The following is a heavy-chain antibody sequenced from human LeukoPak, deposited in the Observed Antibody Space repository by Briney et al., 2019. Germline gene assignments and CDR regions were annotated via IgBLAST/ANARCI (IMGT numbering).Heavy chain of an antibody. Sequence: SETLSLTYTVSGGSIRRYYSSSIRQPPGKGLEWIGYIYYSGSTNYNPSLKSRVTISVDTSKNQFSLKLSSVTAADTAVYYCARAWDYYDSGCDHIYFSCWSQGTLVTVSS. V-gene: IGHV4-59*01. D-gene: IGHD3-22*01. CDR1: GGSIRRYY. J-gene: IGHJ4*02. CDR2: IYYSGST. CDR3: ARAWDYYDSGCDHIYFSC.